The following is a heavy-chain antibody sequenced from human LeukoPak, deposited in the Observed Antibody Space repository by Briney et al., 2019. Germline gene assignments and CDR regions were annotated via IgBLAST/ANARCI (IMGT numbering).Heavy chain of an antibody. CDR3: ARSFRYYFDY. Sequence: SETLSLTCTVSGGSISSGGYYWSWIRQHPGKGLEWIGYIYYSGSTYYNPSLKSRVTISVDMSKNQFSLKLSSVTAADTAVYYCARSFRYYFDYWGQGTLVTVSS. CDR2: IYYSGST. CDR1: GGSISSGGYY. V-gene: IGHV4-31*03. J-gene: IGHJ4*02.